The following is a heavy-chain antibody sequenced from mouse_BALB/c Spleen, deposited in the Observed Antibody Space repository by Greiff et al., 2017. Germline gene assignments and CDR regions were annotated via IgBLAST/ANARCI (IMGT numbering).Heavy chain of an antibody. CDR1: GFNIKDTY. Sequence: EVQLQQSGAELVKPGASVKLSFTASGFNIKDTYMHWVKQRPEQGLEWIGRIDPANGNTKYDPKFQGKATITADTSSNTAYLQLSSLTSEDTAVYYCARLLRPYYFDYWGQGTTLTVSS. D-gene: IGHD1-2*01. J-gene: IGHJ2*01. CDR2: IDPANGNT. V-gene: IGHV14-3*02. CDR3: ARLLRPYYFDY.